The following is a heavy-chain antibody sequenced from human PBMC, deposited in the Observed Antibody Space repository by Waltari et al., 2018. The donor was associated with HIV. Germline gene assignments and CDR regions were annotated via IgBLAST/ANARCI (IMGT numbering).Heavy chain of an antibody. J-gene: IGHJ6*02. D-gene: IGHD2-15*01. CDR1: GFPFAADA. CDR3: AKSDIDYGMDV. Sequence: DVQLVDSGVGLVHPGRFLRLSCADSGFPFAADAMHWVRQVAGKGLVWVSGINWNSGRTGYADFVKGGVIISRDNAKKSLYLQMKSLRVEDTALDDWAKSDIDYGMDVWGQGTTVTVSS. V-gene: IGHV3-9*01. CDR2: INWNSGRT.